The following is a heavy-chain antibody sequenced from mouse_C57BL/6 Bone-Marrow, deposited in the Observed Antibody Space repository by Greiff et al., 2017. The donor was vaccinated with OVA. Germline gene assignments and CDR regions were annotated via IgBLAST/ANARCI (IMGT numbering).Heavy chain of an antibody. J-gene: IGHJ2*01. Sequence: QVQLQQPGAELVRPGSSVKLSCKASGYTFTSYWMDWVKQRPGQGLEWIGNIYPSDSETHYNQKFKDKATLTVDKSSSTAYMQLSSLTSEDSAVYYCASNYGSSYFDYWGQGTTLTVSS. CDR3: ASNYGSSYFDY. CDR1: GYTFTSYW. CDR2: IYPSDSET. D-gene: IGHD1-1*01. V-gene: IGHV1-61*01.